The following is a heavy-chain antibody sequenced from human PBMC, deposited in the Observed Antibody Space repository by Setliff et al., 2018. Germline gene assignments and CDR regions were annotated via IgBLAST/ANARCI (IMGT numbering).Heavy chain of an antibody. V-gene: IGHV3-23*01. D-gene: IGHD7-27*01. CDR2: IRGSGGSK. J-gene: IGHJ4*01. CDR1: GLTFSSYA. CDR3: GRDLNNLGFIDF. Sequence: GGSLRLSCVASGLTFSSYAMTWVRQAPGKGLEWLSVIRGSGGSKYHYSDSVKGRFTISRDRSRNAVELQMDSLRDEDTAVYYCGRDLNNLGFIDFWGHGTPVTVSS.